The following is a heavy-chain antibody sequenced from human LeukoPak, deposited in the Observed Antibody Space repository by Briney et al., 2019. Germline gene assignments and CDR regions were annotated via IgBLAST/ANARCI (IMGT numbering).Heavy chain of an antibody. CDR1: GGSISPYF. CDR2: IYYRGSP. CDR3: AREGVVKGYFDY. Sequence: SETLSLTCTVSGGSISPYFWSWIRQPPGKGLEWIGYIYYRGSPNYNPSLKSRVTISLDTSKDQFSLKLSSVTAADTAVYYCAREGVVKGYFDYWGQGTLVTVSS. D-gene: IGHD3-3*01. V-gene: IGHV4-59*01. J-gene: IGHJ4*02.